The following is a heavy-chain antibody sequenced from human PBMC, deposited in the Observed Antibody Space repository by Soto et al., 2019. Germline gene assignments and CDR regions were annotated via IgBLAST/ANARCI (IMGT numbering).Heavy chain of an antibody. V-gene: IGHV3-66*01. Sequence: PGGSLRLSCAASGFTFNDAWMTWVRQAPGKGLEWVSVIYSGGSTYYADSVKGRFTISRDNSKNTLYLQMNSLRAEDTAVYYCAREGIAVAGYYYYGMDVWGQGTTVTVSS. CDR3: AREGIAVAGYYYYGMDV. CDR2: IYSGGST. J-gene: IGHJ6*02. CDR1: GFTFNDAW. D-gene: IGHD6-19*01.